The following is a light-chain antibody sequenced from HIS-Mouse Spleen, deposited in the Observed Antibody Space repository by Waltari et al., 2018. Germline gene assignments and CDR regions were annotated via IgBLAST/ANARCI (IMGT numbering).Light chain of an antibody. CDR2: EDI. Sequence: SYELTQPPSVSVSPGQTARITCSGDALPKKYAYWYQQKSGQAPVLVIYEDIKRPSRIPERCSGASSGTMATLTISGAQVEDEADYYCYSTDSSGNHRVFGGGTKLTVL. CDR1: ALPKKY. J-gene: IGLJ2*01. V-gene: IGLV3-10*01. CDR3: YSTDSSGNHRV.